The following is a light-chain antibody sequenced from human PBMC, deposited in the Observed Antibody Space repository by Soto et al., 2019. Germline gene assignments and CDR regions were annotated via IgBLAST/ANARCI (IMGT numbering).Light chain of an antibody. J-gene: IGKJ2*01. CDR2: DAS. CDR3: QQRSNWQYT. CDR1: QSVSSY. V-gene: IGKV3-11*01. Sequence: EIVLTQSPATLSLSPGERATLSCRASQSVSSYLAWYQQKPGQAPRLLIYDASNRATGIPARFSGSGSGTDFTLTISSLEPEDFAVYYCQQRSNWQYTFGQGTKVDI.